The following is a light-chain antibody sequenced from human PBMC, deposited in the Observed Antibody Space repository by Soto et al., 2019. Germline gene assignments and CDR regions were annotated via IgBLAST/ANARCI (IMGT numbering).Light chain of an antibody. CDR2: GAS. CDR1: LSVSSSY. V-gene: IGKV3-20*01. J-gene: IGKJ5*01. CDR3: QQYGSSPPTA. Sequence: EIVLTQSPGTLSLSPGERATLSCRASLSVSSSYLAWYQQKPGQAPRLLIYGASSRATGIPDRFSGSGSGTDFTLTISRLEPEDFAVYYCQQYGSSPPTAFGQETRLEI.